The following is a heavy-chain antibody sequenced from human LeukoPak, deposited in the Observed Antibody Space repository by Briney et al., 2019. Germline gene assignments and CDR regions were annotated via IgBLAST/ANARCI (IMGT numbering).Heavy chain of an antibody. D-gene: IGHD4-17*01. V-gene: IGHV3-33*01. CDR2: IWYDGSNK. CDR1: GFTFSSYG. J-gene: IGHJ4*02. CDR3: ARDLTGATVTTYFDY. Sequence: GRSLRLSCAASGFTFSSYGMHWVRQAPGKGLEWVAVIWYDGSNKYYADSVKGRFTFSRDNSKTTPYLQMNSLRAEDTAVYYCARDLTGATVTTYFDYWGQGTLVTVSS.